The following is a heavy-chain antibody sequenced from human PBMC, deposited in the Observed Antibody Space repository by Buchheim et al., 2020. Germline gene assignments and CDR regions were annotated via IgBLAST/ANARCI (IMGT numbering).Heavy chain of an antibody. Sequence: QVQLRESGPGLVKPSETLSLTCAVSGYSISSGFYWGWIRQPPGKGLEWIGSIYHSGSTYYNPSLKSRVLMSVATSNIQFSLKLDSVAAADTAIYYCARSRSSRVVDYWGQGSL. J-gene: IGHJ4*02. D-gene: IGHD3-10*01. CDR3: ARSRSSRVVDY. CDR1: GYSISSGFY. CDR2: IYHSGST. V-gene: IGHV4-38-2*01.